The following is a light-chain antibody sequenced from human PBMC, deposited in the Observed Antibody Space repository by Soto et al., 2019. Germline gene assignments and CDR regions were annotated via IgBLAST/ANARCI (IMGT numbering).Light chain of an antibody. J-gene: IGKJ1*01. V-gene: IGKV3-20*01. CDR1: QSVSSDY. CDR3: QQYGRSPRT. Sequence: EIVLTQSPGTLSLSPGESATLSCRASQSVSSDYLAWYQQKPGQAPRLLMYDASTRATGIPDRFSGSGSGTDFSLRISRLEPEDSAVYFCQQYGRSPRTFGQGTKVEIK. CDR2: DAS.